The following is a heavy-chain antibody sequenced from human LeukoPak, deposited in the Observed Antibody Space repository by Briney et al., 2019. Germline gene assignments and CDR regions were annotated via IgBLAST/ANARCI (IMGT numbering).Heavy chain of an antibody. D-gene: IGHD6-13*01. CDR2: ISSSSSYI. V-gene: IGHV3-21*01. J-gene: IGHJ4*02. CDR3: ARGGYSSTLYYFDY. Sequence: GGSLRLSCAASGFTFSSYSMNWVRQAPGKGLEWVSSISSSSSYIYYADSVKGRFTISRDSAKNSLYLQMNSLRAEDTAVYYCARGGYSSTLYYFDYWGQGTLVTVSS. CDR1: GFTFSSYS.